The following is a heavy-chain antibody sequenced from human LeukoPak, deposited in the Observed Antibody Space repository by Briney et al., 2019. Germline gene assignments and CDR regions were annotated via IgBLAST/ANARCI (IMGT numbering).Heavy chain of an antibody. V-gene: IGHV1-2*02. CDR1: GYTFTSYG. Sequence: ASVKVSCKASGYTFTSYGISWVRQAPGQGLEWMGWINPNSGGTNYAQKFQGRVTMTRDTSISTAYMELSRLRSDDTAVYYCARSHAQRGGDNWFDPWGRGTLVTVSS. CDR2: INPNSGGT. CDR3: ARSHAQRGGDNWFDP. D-gene: IGHD3-16*01. J-gene: IGHJ5*02.